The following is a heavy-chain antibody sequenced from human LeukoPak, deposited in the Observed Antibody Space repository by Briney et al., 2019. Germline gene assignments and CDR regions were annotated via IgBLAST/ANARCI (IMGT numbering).Heavy chain of an antibody. CDR1: GFTFSSYA. Sequence: GGSLRLSCAASGFTFSSYAMHWVRQAPGKGLEWVAVISYDGSNKYYADSVKGRFTISRDNSKSTLYLQMNSLRAEDTAVYYCARDIYGSGSYLFDYWGQGTLVTVSS. J-gene: IGHJ4*02. CDR2: ISYDGSNK. D-gene: IGHD3-10*01. V-gene: IGHV3-30-3*01. CDR3: ARDIYGSGSYLFDY.